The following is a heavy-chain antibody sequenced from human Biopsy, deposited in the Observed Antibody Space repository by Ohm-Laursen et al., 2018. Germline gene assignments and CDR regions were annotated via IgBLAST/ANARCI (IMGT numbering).Heavy chain of an antibody. V-gene: IGHV4-59*01. CDR2: IYYSGST. CDR1: GDSINNYY. D-gene: IGHD1-26*01. J-gene: IGHJ4*02. CDR3: ARVGAGAPSIDYFDY. Sequence: GTLSLTCTVSGDSINNYYWSWIRQPAGKGLEWIGYIYYSGSTNYNPSLRSRVTISVDRSKNQFSLELSSVTAADTAVYYCARVGAGAPSIDYFDYWGQGALVTVSS.